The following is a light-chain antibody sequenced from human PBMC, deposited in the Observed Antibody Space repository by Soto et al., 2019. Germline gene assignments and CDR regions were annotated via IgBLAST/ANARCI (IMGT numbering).Light chain of an antibody. V-gene: IGKV1-33*01. CDR1: QSISGY. Sequence: DIQMTQSPSSLSASVGDRVTITCRASQSISGYLNWYQQKPGKAPKLLICDASNLETGVPSRFSGSGSGTDFTFTISSLQPEDIATYYCQQYDNLPITFGQGTRLEIK. CDR2: DAS. CDR3: QQYDNLPIT. J-gene: IGKJ5*01.